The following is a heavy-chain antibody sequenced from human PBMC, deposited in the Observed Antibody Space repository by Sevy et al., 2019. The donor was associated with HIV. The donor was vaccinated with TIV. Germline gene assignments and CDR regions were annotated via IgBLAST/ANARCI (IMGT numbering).Heavy chain of an antibody. Sequence: GGSLRLSCVASGFTFDNYWMQWVRQAPGKGLEWVANIRQDGNEIYYADSVKGRFTISRDNAKESLYLQMSNLRVEDTAIYYCARRYFDLWGQGILVTVS. CDR3: ARRYFDL. CDR1: GFTFDNYW. V-gene: IGHV3-7*01. J-gene: IGHJ4*02. CDR2: IRQDGNEI.